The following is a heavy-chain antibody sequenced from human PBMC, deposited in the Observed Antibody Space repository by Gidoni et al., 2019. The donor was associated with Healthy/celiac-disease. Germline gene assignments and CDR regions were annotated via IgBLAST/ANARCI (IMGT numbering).Heavy chain of an antibody. V-gene: IGHV3-48*01. CDR3: ARVGAPRTYYYGMDV. Sequence: EVQLVESGGGLVQPGGSLRLSCAAAGFTFSRDSMNWVRQTPGKGLEWISYISGGSSTIYYADSVKGRFTISRDNAKNSLYPQVNSLRAEDTAVYFCARVGAPRTYYYGMDVWGQGTTVTVSS. CDR1: GFTFSRDS. D-gene: IGHD1-26*01. J-gene: IGHJ6*02. CDR2: ISGGSSTI.